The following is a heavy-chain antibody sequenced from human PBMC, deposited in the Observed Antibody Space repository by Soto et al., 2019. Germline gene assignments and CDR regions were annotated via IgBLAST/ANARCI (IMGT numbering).Heavy chain of an antibody. D-gene: IGHD1-1*01. CDR1: GFSINTGGVG. Sequence: QIPLRESGPTLVKPTQTLTLSCTLSGFSINTGGVGVAWIRQPPGKAPEWLALLYWNDDEWYSTSLRYRLSVTKDGSENRVVLTMTHLDPTDTGTYYCAKRRAIRNKFFFDHWGQGALVTVSS. J-gene: IGHJ4*02. CDR3: AKRRAIRNKFFFDH. CDR2: LYWNDDE. V-gene: IGHV2-5*01.